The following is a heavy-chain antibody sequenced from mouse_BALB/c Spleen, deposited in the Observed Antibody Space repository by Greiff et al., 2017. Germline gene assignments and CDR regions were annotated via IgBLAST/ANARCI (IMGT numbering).Heavy chain of an antibody. CDR2: ISSGSSTI. CDR1: GFTFSSFG. V-gene: IGHV5-17*02. J-gene: IGHJ2*01. CDR3: ARFDH. Sequence: EVKVEESGGGLVQPGGSRKLSCAASGFTFSSFGMHWVRQAPEKGLEWVAYISSGSSTIYYADTVKGRFTISRDNPKNTLFLQMTSLRSEDTAMYYCARFDHWGQGTTLTVSS.